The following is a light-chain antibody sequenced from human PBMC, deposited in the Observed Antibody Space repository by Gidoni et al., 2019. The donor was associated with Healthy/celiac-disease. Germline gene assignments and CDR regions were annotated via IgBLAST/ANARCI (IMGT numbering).Light chain of an antibody. V-gene: IGLV2-14*01. Sequence: QSALNQPAYVSGSPGQSITISCTGTSSDVGCYNYVSWYQQHPGKAPKLMIYEVSNRPSGVSNRFSGSNSGNTASLTISGLQAEDEADYYCSSYTSSSTYVFGTGTKVTVL. CDR2: EVS. CDR1: SSDVGCYNY. CDR3: SSYTSSSTYV. J-gene: IGLJ1*01.